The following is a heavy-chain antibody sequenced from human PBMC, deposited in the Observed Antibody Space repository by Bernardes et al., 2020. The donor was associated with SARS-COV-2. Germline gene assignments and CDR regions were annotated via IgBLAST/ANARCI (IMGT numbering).Heavy chain of an antibody. CDR1: GFSLSTSGMC. V-gene: IGHV2-70*01. Sequence: SRPALGKPTQTLTLTCTFSGFSLSTSGMCVSWIRQPPGKALEWLALIDWDDDKYYSTSLKTRLTISKDTSKNQVVLTMTNMDPVDTATYYCARTTIAAAGTTSGWFDPWGQGTLVTVSS. D-gene: IGHD6-13*01. CDR2: IDWDDDK. J-gene: IGHJ5*02. CDR3: ARTTIAAAGTTSGWFDP.